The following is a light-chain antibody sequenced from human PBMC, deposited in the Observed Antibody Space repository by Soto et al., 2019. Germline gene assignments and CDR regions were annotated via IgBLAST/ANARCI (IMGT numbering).Light chain of an antibody. J-gene: IGKJ1*01. V-gene: IGKV1-12*01. Sequence: DIQMTQSPSYLAASVRGSVTISCRASQTISSRLSWYQQIPRKAPRLLIYAASSLQRGVPSRFSGSGSGTHFTLTISTLQPEDFATYYCQQASSFPRTFGQGTKVDIK. CDR1: QTISSR. CDR2: AAS. CDR3: QQASSFPRT.